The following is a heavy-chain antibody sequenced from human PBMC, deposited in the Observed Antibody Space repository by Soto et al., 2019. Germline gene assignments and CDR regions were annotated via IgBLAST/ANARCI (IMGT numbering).Heavy chain of an antibody. Sequence: AGSLRHSCAESRLTVRNYGMNWVRQAPGKGLEWVGGISGTGGSAYHADSVQGRLTISRDNSKNTLYLQMNSLRAEDTAIYYCVKEGSGWNSRGSFDFWGRGTMVTVSS. CDR3: VKEGSGWNSRGSFDF. V-gene: IGHV3-23*01. D-gene: IGHD6-19*01. J-gene: IGHJ3*01. CDR1: RLTVRNYG. CDR2: ISGTGGSA.